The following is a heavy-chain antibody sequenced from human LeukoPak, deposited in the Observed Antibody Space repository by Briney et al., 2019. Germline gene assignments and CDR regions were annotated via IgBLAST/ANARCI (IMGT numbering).Heavy chain of an antibody. CDR3: ARLGIAAAATDNWFDP. CDR1: GGSISSYY. CDR2: IYYSGST. D-gene: IGHD6-13*01. Sequence: SETLSLTCTVSGGSISSYYWSWIRQPPGKGLEWIGYIYYSGSTNYNPSLKSRVTISVDTSKNQFSLKLSSVTAADTAVYYCARLGIAAAATDNWFDPWGQGTLVTVSS. J-gene: IGHJ5*02. V-gene: IGHV4-59*08.